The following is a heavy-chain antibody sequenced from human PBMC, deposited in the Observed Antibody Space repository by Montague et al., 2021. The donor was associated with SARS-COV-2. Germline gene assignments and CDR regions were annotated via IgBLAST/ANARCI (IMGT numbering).Heavy chain of an antibody. CDR1: GGSISSYY. V-gene: IGHV4-59*08. CDR2: SYHSGTT. CDR3: ARAPYYGPGKPYQFDY. D-gene: IGHD3-10*01. Sequence: SETLSLTCTVSGGSISSYYWSWIRQPPGKGLEWIGCSYHSGTTHXXPSLKSRVTISLDTSNNHFSLKVTSVTAADTAVYYCARAPYYGPGKPYQFDYWGRGTLVTVSS. J-gene: IGHJ4*02.